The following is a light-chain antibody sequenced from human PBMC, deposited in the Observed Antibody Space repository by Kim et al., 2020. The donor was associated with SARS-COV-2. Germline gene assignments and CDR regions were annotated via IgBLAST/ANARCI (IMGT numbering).Light chain of an antibody. V-gene: IGLV3-1*01. J-gene: IGLJ1*01. CDR2: QDS. Sequence: SVSPGQTASIPCSGDKLGDKYACWYQQKPGQSPVLVIYQDSRRPSGIPERFSGSNSGNTATLTISETQAMDEADYYCEAWDSSAGVFGTGTKVTVL. CDR3: EAWDSSAGV. CDR1: KLGDKY.